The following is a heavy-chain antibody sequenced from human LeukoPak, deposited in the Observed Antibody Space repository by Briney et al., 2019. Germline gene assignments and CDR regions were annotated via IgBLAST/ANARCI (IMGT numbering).Heavy chain of an antibody. CDR2: ISSSSSYI. CDR1: GFTFSSYS. CDR3: ARSPGTPSGSYRTPYFDY. J-gene: IGHJ4*02. V-gene: IGHV3-21*01. Sequence: GGSLRLSCAASGFTFSSYSMNWVRQAPGKGLEWVSLISSSSSYIYYADSVKGRFTISRDNAKNSLYLQMNSLRAEDTAVYYCARSPGTPSGSYRTPYFDYWGQGTLVTVSS. D-gene: IGHD1-26*01.